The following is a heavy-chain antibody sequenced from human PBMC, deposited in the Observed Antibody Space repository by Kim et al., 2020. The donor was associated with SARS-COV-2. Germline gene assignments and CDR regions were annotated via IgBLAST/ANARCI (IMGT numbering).Heavy chain of an antibody. CDR3: ARPVGSLGDAFLASEY. D-gene: IGHD3-10*01. CDR2: ISAYNGHK. J-gene: IGHJ4*01. V-gene: IGHV1-18*01. Sequence: ASVKVSCKASGYNFGGYGITWVRQAPGQGLEWMGWISAYNGHKEHAQKFQARVTMTTDTSTNTAYMEVRSLGSDDTAVYYCARPVGSLGDAFLASEYWG. CDR1: GYNFGGYG.